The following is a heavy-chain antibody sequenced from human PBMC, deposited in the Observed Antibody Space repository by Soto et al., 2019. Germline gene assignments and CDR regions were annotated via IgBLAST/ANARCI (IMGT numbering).Heavy chain of an antibody. CDR1: GFTFSSYG. CDR3: AKDGLEWLLGTYYYYCMAV. Sequence: QVQLVESGGGVVQPGRSLRLSCAASGFTFSSYGMHWVRQAPGKGLEWVAVISYDGSNKYYADSVKGGFTISRDNSKNTLYLQMNSLRAEETDVYYCAKDGLEWLLGTYYYYCMAVWGKGTTVTVSS. CDR2: ISYDGSNK. V-gene: IGHV3-30*18. D-gene: IGHD3-3*01. J-gene: IGHJ6*03.